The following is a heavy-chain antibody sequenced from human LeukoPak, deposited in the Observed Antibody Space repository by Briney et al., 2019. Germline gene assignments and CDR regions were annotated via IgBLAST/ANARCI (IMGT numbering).Heavy chain of an antibody. D-gene: IGHD3-16*01. V-gene: IGHV4-59*01. CDR2: IYYSGSS. CDR3: ARDLQSGPPVG. CDR1: GGSISTYY. J-gene: IGHJ4*02. Sequence: SETLSLTCTVSGGSISTYYWSWIRQPPGKGLEWIGYIYYSGSSNYNPSLKSRVTISLDTSKNQFSLKLSSVTAADTAVYYCARDLQSGPPVGWGQGTLVTVSS.